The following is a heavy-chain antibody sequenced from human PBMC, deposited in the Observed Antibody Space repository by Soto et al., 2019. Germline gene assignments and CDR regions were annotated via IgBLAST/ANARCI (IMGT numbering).Heavy chain of an antibody. CDR1: GFTFSSYS. D-gene: IGHD3-22*01. J-gene: IGHJ3*02. Sequence: PGASLRLSCAASGFTFSSYSMNWVRQAPGKGLEWVSSISSSSSYIYYADSVKGRFTISRDNAKNSLYLQMNSLRAEDTAVFYCARGDYYDSSGPFSDAFDIWGQGTMVTVSS. V-gene: IGHV3-21*01. CDR3: ARGDYYDSSGPFSDAFDI. CDR2: ISSSSSYI.